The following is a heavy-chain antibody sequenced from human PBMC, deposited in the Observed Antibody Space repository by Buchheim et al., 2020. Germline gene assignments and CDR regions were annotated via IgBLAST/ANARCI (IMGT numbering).Heavy chain of an antibody. J-gene: IGHJ4*02. D-gene: IGHD3-10*01. CDR1: GFTFSSYD. CDR2: IGTAGDT. Sequence: EVQLVESGGGLVQPGGSLRLSCAASGFTFSSYDMHWVRQATGKGLEWVSAIGTAGDTYYPGSVKGRFTISRENAKNSLYLQMNSLRAGDTAVYYCAREAYGSGSYYPSYYFAYWGQGTL. V-gene: IGHV3-13*01. CDR3: AREAYGSGSYYPSYYFAY.